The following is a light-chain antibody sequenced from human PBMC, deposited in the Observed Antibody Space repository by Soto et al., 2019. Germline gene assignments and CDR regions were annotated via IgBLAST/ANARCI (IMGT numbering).Light chain of an antibody. CDR2: RAS. J-gene: IGKJ4*01. CDR3: QQYEDYPLT. Sequence: DIHMSQSPSSLSASVGDTVIITCPANQNINNRLGWFQQTPGKARKSLIYRASNLQSGVPSRFIGWGSGTEFTLTINNLQPEDFATYFCQQYEDYPLTFGGGTKVDIK. V-gene: IGKV1-16*01. CDR1: QNINNR.